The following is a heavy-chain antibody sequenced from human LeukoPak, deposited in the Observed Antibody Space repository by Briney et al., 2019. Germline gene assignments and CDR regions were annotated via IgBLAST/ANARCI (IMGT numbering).Heavy chain of an antibody. CDR1: GFTFSSYG. J-gene: IGHJ4*02. CDR2: IWYDGSNK. V-gene: IGHV3-33*06. Sequence: GRSLRLSCAASGFTFSSYGMHWVRQAPGKGLEWVAVIWYDGSNKYYADSVKGRFTISRDNSKNTLYLQMNSLRAEDTAVYYCAKGWTAMVPWCLDYWGQGTLVTVSS. D-gene: IGHD5-18*01. CDR3: AKGWTAMVPWCLDY.